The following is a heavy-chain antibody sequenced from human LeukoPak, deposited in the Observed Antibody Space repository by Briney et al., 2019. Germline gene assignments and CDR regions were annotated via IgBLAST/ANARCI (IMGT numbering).Heavy chain of an antibody. CDR2: ISDSGAGT. CDR1: GFTFNNYA. Sequence: PGGSLRLSCAASGFTFNNYAMSWVRQAPGQGLEWVSSISDSGAGTYFADSVKGRFIISRDNSKNTLYLQMSSQRADDTAVYYCAKRQRITLFGVNTDYFDYWGQGTLVTVSS. D-gene: IGHD3-3*01. CDR3: AKRQRITLFGVNTDYFDY. J-gene: IGHJ4*02. V-gene: IGHV3-23*01.